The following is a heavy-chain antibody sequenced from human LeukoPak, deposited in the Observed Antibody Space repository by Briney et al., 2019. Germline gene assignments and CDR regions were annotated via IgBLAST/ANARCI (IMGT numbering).Heavy chain of an antibody. CDR2: ISWNSGIV. V-gene: IGHV3-9*01. CDR1: GFTFDDYA. CDR3: AKDRRPRDPYWYFDL. J-gene: IGHJ2*01. Sequence: PGGSLRLSCAASGFTFDDYAMHWVRRAPGKGLEWVSSISWNSGIVGYADSVKGRFTISRDNSKNTLYLQMNSLRAEDTAVYYCAKDRRPRDPYWYFDLWGRGTLVTVSS.